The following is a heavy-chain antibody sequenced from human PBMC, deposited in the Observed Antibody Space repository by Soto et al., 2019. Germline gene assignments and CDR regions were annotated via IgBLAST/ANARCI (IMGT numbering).Heavy chain of an antibody. D-gene: IGHD2-15*01. CDR1: GGTFSSYA. V-gene: IGHV1-69*01. J-gene: IGHJ6*02. CDR2: IIPIFGTA. Sequence: QVQLVQSGAEVKKPGSSVKVSCKASGGTFSSYAISWVRQAPGQGLEWMGGIIPIFGTANYAQKFQGRVTITADESTSTAYMELSSLRSEDTTVYYCASESCSDGSCYYYYYGMDVWGQGTTVTVSS. CDR3: ASESCSDGSCYYYYYGMDV.